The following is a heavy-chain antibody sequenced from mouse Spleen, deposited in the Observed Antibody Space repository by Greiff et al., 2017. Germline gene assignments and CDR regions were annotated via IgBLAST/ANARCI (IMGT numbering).Heavy chain of an antibody. CDR2: ISSGSSTI. D-gene: IGHD4-1*01. V-gene: IGHV5-17*01. CDR1: GFTFSDYG. Sequence: DVKLVESGGGLVKPGGSLKLSCAASGFTFSDYGMHWVRQAPEKGLEWVAYISSGSSTIYYADTVKGRFTISRDNAKNTLFLQMTSLRSEDTAMYYCARDWDHYFDYWGQGTTLTVSS. CDR3: ARDWDHYFDY. J-gene: IGHJ2*01.